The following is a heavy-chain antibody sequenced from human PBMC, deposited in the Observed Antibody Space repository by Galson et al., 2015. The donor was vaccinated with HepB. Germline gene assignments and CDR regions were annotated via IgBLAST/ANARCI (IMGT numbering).Heavy chain of an antibody. CDR2: ISAYNGNT. V-gene: IGHV1-18*01. J-gene: IGHJ4*02. Sequence: SVKVSCKASGYTFTSYGISWVRQAPGQGLEWMGWISAYNGNTNYAQKLQGRVTMTTDTSTSTAYMELRSLRSDDTAVYYCARDYAVRYNRYNFDYWGQGTLVTVSS. D-gene: IGHD1-14*01. CDR3: ARDYAVRYNRYNFDY. CDR1: GYTFTSYG.